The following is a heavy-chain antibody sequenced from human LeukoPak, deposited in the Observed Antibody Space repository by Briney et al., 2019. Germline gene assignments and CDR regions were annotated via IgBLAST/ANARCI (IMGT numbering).Heavy chain of an antibody. D-gene: IGHD5-24*01. CDR3: ARDLGWLQSDY. CDR1: GFSFSDHW. V-gene: IGHV3-7*01. CDR2: IKKDGSEQ. Sequence: GGSLRLSCVASGFSFSDHWMNWFRQAPGKGLEWVATIKKDGSEQYYVDSMKGRLTISRDNAKNSVYLQIHNLRAEDTAVYYCARDLGWLQSDYWGQGTLITVSS. J-gene: IGHJ4*02.